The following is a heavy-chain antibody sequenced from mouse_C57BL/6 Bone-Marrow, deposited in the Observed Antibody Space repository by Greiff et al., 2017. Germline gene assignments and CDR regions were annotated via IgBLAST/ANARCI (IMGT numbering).Heavy chain of an antibody. D-gene: IGHD1-1*01. Sequence: VQLQQSGAELVRPGASVKLSCTASGFNINDDYMHWVKQRPKQGLEWIGWIDPENGDTEYASKFQGKVTITADTSSNKAYLQLSSLTSEDTDVYYCTTFYGSSYAGFAYWGQGTRVTVSA. CDR1: GFNINDDY. J-gene: IGHJ3*01. CDR2: IDPENGDT. V-gene: IGHV14-4*01. CDR3: TTFYGSSYAGFAY.